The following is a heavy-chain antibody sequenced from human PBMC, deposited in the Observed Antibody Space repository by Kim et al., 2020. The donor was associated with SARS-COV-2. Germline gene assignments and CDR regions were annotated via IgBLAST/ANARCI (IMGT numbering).Heavy chain of an antibody. D-gene: IGHD3-10*01. Sequence: SETLSLTCTVSGDSIRTSSDYWGWIRQPPGKGLEWIGSFQYSGNTYYNPSLKRRVTVSLDTSKNQFSLKVNSVTAADTAVYYCATHGSPEVRGAFLPWGQGILVTVSS. V-gene: IGHV4-39*01. CDR3: ATHGSPEVRGAFLP. J-gene: IGHJ5*02. CDR1: GDSIRTSSDY. CDR2: FQYSGNT.